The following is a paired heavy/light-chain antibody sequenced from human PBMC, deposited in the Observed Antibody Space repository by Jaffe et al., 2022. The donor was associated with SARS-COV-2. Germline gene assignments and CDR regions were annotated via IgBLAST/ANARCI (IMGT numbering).Heavy chain of an antibody. CDR2: ISHDGSHK. J-gene: IGHJ4*02. CDR1: GFSFSIYG. V-gene: IGHV3-30*18. Sequence: QVQLVESGGGVVQPGRSLRLSCAASGFSFSIYGMHWVRQAPGKGLEWVAVISHDGSHKYYADSVRGRFTISRDNSKTTLYLQMNSLRAEDTAVYYCAKGSGGYFDWFYFDFWGQGTLVTVSS. D-gene: IGHD3-9*01. CDR3: AKGSGGYFDWFYFDF.
Light chain of an antibody. J-gene: IGLJ3*02. V-gene: IGLV2-14*01. CDR2: DVS. Sequence: QSALTQPASVSGSPGQSITISCTGTSSDVGGYEYVSWYQQHPGKAPKLMIYDVSNRPSGVPDRFSGSKSGNTASLTISGLQAEDEAYYYCTSYTSTNTWVFGGGTKLTVL. CDR1: SSDVGGYEY. CDR3: TSYTSTNTWV.